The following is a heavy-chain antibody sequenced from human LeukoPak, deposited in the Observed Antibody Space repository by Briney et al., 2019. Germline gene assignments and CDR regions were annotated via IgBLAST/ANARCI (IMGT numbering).Heavy chain of an antibody. J-gene: IGHJ4*02. CDR2: IKQDGSEK. CDR1: GFTFSSYW. D-gene: IGHD5-18*01. Sequence: GGSLRLSCAASGFTFSSYWMSWVRQAPGKGLEWVANIKQDGSEKYYVDSVKGQFTISRDNAKNSLYLQMNSLRAEDTAVYYCARVGAYSYGYRVGYFDYWGQGTLVTVSS. V-gene: IGHV3-7*01. CDR3: ARVGAYSYGYRVGYFDY.